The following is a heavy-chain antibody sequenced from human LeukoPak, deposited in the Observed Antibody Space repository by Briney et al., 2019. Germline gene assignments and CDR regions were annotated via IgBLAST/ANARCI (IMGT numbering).Heavy chain of an antibody. D-gene: IGHD3-22*01. CDR3: ARDPAYGDSSGYYPSFDY. CDR2: IIPIFGTA. J-gene: IGHJ4*02. Sequence: ASVKVSCKASGGTFSSYAISWVRQAPGQGLEWMGGIIPIFGTANYAQKFQGRVTITADESTSTAYMELSSLRSEDTAVYYCARDPAYGDSSGYYPSFDYWGQGTLVTVSS. CDR1: GGTFSSYA. V-gene: IGHV1-69*01.